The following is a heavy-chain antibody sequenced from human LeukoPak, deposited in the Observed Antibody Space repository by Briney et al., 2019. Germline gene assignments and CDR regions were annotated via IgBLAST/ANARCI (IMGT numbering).Heavy chain of an antibody. J-gene: IGHJ4*02. CDR3: VRSDGSGYYPRTLDY. D-gene: IGHD3-22*01. CDR1: GYTFNSYG. Sequence: SVKVSCKASGYTFNSYGFSWVRQAPGQGLEWMGWISAYNGNRNYAQKLQGRVTMTTDTSTSTAYMELRSLRSDDTAVYYCVRSDGSGYYPRTLDYWGQGTLVTVSS. CDR2: ISAYNGNR. V-gene: IGHV1-18*01.